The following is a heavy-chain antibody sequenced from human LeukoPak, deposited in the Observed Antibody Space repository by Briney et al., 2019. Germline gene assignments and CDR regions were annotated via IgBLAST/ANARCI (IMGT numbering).Heavy chain of an antibody. CDR1: GGSISSSSYY. D-gene: IGHD2-15*01. CDR3: ARSQSGPSHFFDY. CDR2: IYYRGST. Sequence: SETLSLTCTVSGGSISSSSYYWGWIRQPPGKGLEWIGSIYYRGSTYYNPSLKSRVTISVDTSKDQFSLKLSSVTAADTAVYYCARSQSGPSHFFDYWGQGTLVTVSS. J-gene: IGHJ4*02. V-gene: IGHV4-39*01.